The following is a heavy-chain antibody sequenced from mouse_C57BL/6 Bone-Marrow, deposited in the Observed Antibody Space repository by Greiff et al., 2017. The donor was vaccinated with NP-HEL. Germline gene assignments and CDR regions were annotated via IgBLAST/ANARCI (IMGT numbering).Heavy chain of an antibody. CDR2: IRSNSSNYAT. CDR1: GFTFNTYA. J-gene: IGHJ3*01. V-gene: IGHV10-3*01. CDR3: VRDPFSY. Sequence: DVMLVESGGGLVQPKGSLKLSCAASGFTFNTYAMHWVRQAPGKGLEWVARIRSNSSNYATYYADSVKDRFSISRDDSQSMLYLQMNILKTEDTAMYYCVRDPFSYWGQGTLVTVSA.